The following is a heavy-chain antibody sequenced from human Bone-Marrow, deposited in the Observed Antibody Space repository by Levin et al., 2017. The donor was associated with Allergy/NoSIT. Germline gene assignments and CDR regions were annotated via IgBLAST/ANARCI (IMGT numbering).Heavy chain of an antibody. D-gene: IGHD2-15*01. J-gene: IGHJ4*02. V-gene: IGHV4-38-2*01. CDR2: IDQSGNT. CDR1: NYSISSDFH. Sequence: PSETLSLTCAVSNYSISSDFHWGWIRQPPGKGLEWIGSIDQSGNTYYNPSLKSRVTISLDTTKNQFSLRLTSVTAADTAVYYCARTLGYCSGDGCYYYFDQWGQGTLVTVSS. CDR3: ARTLGYCSGDGCYYYFDQ.